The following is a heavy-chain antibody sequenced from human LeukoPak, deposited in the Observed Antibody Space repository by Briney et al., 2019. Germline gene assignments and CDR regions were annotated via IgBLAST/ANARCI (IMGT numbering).Heavy chain of an antibody. V-gene: IGHV6-1*01. CDR2: TYYRSKWYN. CDR3: ARDPRIAAAVPRGAFDI. D-gene: IGHD6-13*01. J-gene: IGHJ3*02. Sequence: SQTLSLTFAISGDSVSSNSAAWNWIRQSPSRGLEWLGRTYYRSKWYNDYAVSVKSRITINPDTSKNQFSLQLNSVTPEDTAVYYCARDPRIAAAVPRGAFDIWGQGTMVTVSS. CDR1: GDSVSSNSAA.